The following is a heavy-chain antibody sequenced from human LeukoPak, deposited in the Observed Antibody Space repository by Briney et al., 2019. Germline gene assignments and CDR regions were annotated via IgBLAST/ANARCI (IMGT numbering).Heavy chain of an antibody. J-gene: IGHJ6*03. CDR1: GFTFSGSA. CDR2: IRSKANSYAT. V-gene: IGHV3-73*01. D-gene: IGHD3-22*01. Sequence: GGSLRLSCAASGFTFSGSAMHWVRQASGKGLEWVGRIRSKANSYATAYAASVKGRFTISRDDSKNTAYLQMNSLKTEDTAVYYCARRSAIRSRGYMDVWGKGTTITISS. CDR3: ARRSAIRSRGYMDV.